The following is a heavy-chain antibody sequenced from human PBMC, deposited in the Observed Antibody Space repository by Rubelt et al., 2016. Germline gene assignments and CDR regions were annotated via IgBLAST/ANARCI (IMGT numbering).Heavy chain of an antibody. D-gene: IGHD2-2*03. J-gene: IGHJ4*02. CDR3: ARVPAGYCSSTSCYVSDY. CDR2: INAGNGNT. CDR1: GYTFTSYA. V-gene: IGHV1-3*01. Sequence: QVQLVQSGVEVKKPGASVKASCKASGYTFTSYAMHWVRQAPGQRLEWMGWINAGNGNTKYSQKFQGRVTITRDTSASTAYMELSSLRSEDTAVYYCARVPAGYCSSTSCYVSDYWGQGTLVTVS.